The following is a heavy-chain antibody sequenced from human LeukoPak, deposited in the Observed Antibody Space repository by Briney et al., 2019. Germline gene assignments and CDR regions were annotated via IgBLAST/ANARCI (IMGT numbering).Heavy chain of an antibody. CDR1: GLTFTSHG. J-gene: IGHJ5*01. D-gene: IGHD3-10*01. CDR2: ISLDGSRK. CDR3: ARDRAVSWLDS. V-gene: IGHV3-33*05. Sequence: GGSLRLSCAASGLTFTSHGFHWVRQAPGRGLEWLTFISLDGSRKSYADSVKGRFTFSRDDSKNTLYLEMDSLRAEDTATYYCARDRAVSWLDSWGLGTLVTVSS.